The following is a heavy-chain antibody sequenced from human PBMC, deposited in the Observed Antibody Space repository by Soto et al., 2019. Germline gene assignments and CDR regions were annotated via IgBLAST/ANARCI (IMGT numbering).Heavy chain of an antibody. V-gene: IGHV4-59*01. J-gene: IGHJ3*02. D-gene: IGHD6-13*01. CDR3: ASRFHIAAAGTVVLGAFDN. CDR2: IYYRGST. CDR1: GGSISSYY. Sequence: SQTLSLTCTVSGGSISSYYWSWIRQPSGKGLEWIGYIYYRGSTNYSPSLKSPLTISVDTSKNQFSLKLRSFSDADTVVYYCASRFHIAAAGTVVLGAFDNWGQGTMVTVSS.